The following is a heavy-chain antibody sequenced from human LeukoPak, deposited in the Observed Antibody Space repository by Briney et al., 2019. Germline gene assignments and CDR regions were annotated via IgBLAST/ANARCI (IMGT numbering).Heavy chain of an antibody. J-gene: IGHJ6*03. Sequence: GGSLRLSCAASGFTFSSYAMSWVRQAPGKGLEWVSAISGSGGSTYYADSVKGRFTISRDNSKNTLYLQMNSLRAEDTAVYYCAKCNTAMVYYYYYIDVWGKGTTVTVYS. CDR1: GFTFSSYA. CDR3: AKCNTAMVYYYYYIDV. CDR2: ISGSGGST. V-gene: IGHV3-23*01. D-gene: IGHD5-18*01.